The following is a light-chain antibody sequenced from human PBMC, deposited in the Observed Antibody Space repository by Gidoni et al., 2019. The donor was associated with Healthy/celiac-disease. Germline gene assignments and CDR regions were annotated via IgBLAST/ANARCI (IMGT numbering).Light chain of an antibody. J-gene: IGKJ4*01. CDR3: QQYDDLPLLT. CDR1: QDISNY. Sequence: DIQMNQFPSSLSASVGDRVTITCQASQDISNYLNWYQQKPGKAPQHLIYDSSNLETGVPSRFSRSGSGTDFTFTISSLQPEDIATYYCQQYDDLPLLTFGGXTKVEIK. CDR2: DSS. V-gene: IGKV1-33*01.